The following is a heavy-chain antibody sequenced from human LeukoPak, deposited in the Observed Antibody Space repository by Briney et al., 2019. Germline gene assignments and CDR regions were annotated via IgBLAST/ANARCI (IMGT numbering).Heavy chain of an antibody. CDR1: GFTFSYAW. CDR3: TSESPHFDY. Sequence: GGSLRLSCAAPGFTFSYAWMSWVRQAPGKGLEWVGRIKSKTDGGTTDYAAPVKGRFSISRDGSKNTLFLQMNSLKTEDTAVYYCTSESPHFDYWGQGTVVTVSS. J-gene: IGHJ4*02. CDR2: IKSKTDGGTT. V-gene: IGHV3-15*01.